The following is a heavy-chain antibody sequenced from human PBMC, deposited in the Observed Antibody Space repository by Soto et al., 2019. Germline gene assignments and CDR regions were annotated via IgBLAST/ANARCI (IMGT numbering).Heavy chain of an antibody. Sequence: SETLSLTCTVSGGSFSGYFWTWIRQPPGKGLEWLAEINHSGITNYNPSVESRVSMSVDTSKNQFSLRLYFVTAAGTAVYYCVRGPYNYNSRYFDYWGQGTLVTVSS. CDR2: INHSGIT. J-gene: IGHJ4*02. CDR3: VRGPYNYNSRYFDY. CDR1: GGSFSGYF. V-gene: IGHV4-34*01. D-gene: IGHD1-1*01.